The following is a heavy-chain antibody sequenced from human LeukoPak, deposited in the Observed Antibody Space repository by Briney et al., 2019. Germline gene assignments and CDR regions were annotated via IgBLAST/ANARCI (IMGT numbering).Heavy chain of an antibody. CDR3: ARRPEDIVATIREVDAFDI. D-gene: IGHD5-12*01. V-gene: IGHV5-51*01. Sequence: LGESLKISCKGSGYRFTSYWIAWVRQMPGKGLESMGIIYPGDSDTRYSPSFQGQVTISADKSISTAYLQWSSLKASDTAMYYCARRPEDIVATIREVDAFDIWGQGTMVTVSS. CDR1: GYRFTSYW. J-gene: IGHJ3*02. CDR2: IYPGDSDT.